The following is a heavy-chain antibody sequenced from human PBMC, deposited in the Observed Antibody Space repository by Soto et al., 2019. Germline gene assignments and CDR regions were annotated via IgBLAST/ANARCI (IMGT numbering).Heavy chain of an antibody. Sequence: PSETLSLTCTVSGGSISSGGYYWSWIRQHPGKGLEWIGYIYYSGSAYYNPSLKSRVTISVDTSKNQFSLKLSSVTAADTAVYYCARAHDYGGKDGVDYWGQGTLVTVSS. CDR1: GGSISSGGYY. D-gene: IGHD4-17*01. CDR3: ARAHDYGGKDGVDY. V-gene: IGHV4-31*03. CDR2: IYYSGSA. J-gene: IGHJ4*02.